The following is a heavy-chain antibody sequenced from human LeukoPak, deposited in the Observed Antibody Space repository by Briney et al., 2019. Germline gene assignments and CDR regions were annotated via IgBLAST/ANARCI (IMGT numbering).Heavy chain of an antibody. CDR1: GYTFSGYY. V-gene: IGHV1-2*02. CDR2: INPISGGT. Sequence: GASVKVSCKASGYTFSGYYIHWVRQAPGQGLEWMGWINPISGGTKYSQKFQGRVTMTRDTSISTAYMELNRLRSDDTAVYYCARGLGVDTWFDPWGQGTLVTVSS. D-gene: IGHD6-19*01. J-gene: IGHJ5*02. CDR3: ARGLGVDTWFDP.